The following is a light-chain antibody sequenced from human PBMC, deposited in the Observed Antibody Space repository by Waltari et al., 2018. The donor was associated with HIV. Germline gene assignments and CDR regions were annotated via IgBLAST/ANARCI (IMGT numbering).Light chain of an antibody. Sequence: IVLTQSPGTLSLSPGERATFSCRASQSVSSDLAWYHQRPGQAPRLLLYGASTRATGIPDRFSGSGSGTDFTLTINSLEPEDFAVYYCQHYTSSPTWTFGQGTKVEIK. CDR2: GAS. V-gene: IGKV3-20*01. CDR3: QHYTSSPTWT. CDR1: QSVSSD. J-gene: IGKJ1*01.